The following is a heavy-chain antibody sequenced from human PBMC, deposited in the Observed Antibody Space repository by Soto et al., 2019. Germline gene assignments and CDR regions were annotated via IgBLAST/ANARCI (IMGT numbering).Heavy chain of an antibody. Sequence: GGSLRLSCAASGFTFSSYWMSWVRQAPGKGLEWVANIKQDGSEKYYGDSVKGRFTISRDKAKNSLYLQMNSLRAEDTAVYYCARVRRSGSYADYWGQGTLVTVSS. D-gene: IGHD1-26*01. CDR3: ARVRRSGSYADY. CDR2: IKQDGSEK. CDR1: GFTFSSYW. V-gene: IGHV3-7*05. J-gene: IGHJ4*02.